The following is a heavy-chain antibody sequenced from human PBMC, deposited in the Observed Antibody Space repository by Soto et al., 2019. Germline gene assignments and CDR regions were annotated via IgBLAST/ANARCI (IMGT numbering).Heavy chain of an antibody. Sequence: QITLKESGPTLVRPPQTLTLTCTFSGFSLTSGVGVGWIRQPPGKALEWLARIYWDDDKRYSPSLKNRLTITKDTSKNQVVLTMTHVGPVDTATYFCAHIDPEIVTVGGHGGFDYWGQGTLVTVSS. D-gene: IGHD5-12*01. V-gene: IGHV2-5*02. J-gene: IGHJ4*02. CDR3: AHIDPEIVTVGGHGGFDY. CDR2: IYWDDDK. CDR1: GFSLTSGVG.